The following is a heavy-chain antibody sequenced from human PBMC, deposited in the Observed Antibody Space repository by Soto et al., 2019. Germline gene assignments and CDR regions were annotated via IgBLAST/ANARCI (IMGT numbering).Heavy chain of an antibody. V-gene: IGHV3-7*03. D-gene: IGHD3-10*01. CDR2: IKQDGSEK. CDR3: ASRPPEVNYYGVFDY. Sequence: PGGSLRLSCAASGFTFSSYWMTWVRQAPGKGLEWVANIKQDGSEKYYVDSVKGRFTISRDNAKNSLFLQMNSLRAEDTAVYYCASRPPEVNYYGVFDYWDQGTPVTV. J-gene: IGHJ4*02. CDR1: GFTFSSYW.